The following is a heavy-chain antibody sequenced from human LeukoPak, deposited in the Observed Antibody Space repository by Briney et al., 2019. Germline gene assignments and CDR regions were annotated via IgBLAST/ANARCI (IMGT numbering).Heavy chain of an antibody. V-gene: IGHV3-23*01. CDR3: ARDSGFSGTQRGEY. CDR2: ISGSGGST. CDR1: GFTFSSYG. Sequence: GGSLRPSCAASGFTFSSYGMSWVRQAPGKGLEWVSAISGSGGSTYYADSVKGRFTISRDNSKNTLYLQMNSLRAEDTAVYYCARDSGFSGTQRGEYWGQGTLVTVSS. D-gene: IGHD3/OR15-3a*01. J-gene: IGHJ4*02.